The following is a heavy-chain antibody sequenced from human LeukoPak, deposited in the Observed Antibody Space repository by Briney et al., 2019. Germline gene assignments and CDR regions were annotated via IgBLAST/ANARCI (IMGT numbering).Heavy chain of an antibody. CDR1: GFTFSSYG. V-gene: IGHV3-30*18. J-gene: IGHJ4*02. D-gene: IGHD2-2*01. CDR2: ISYDGSNK. CDR3: AKSRVVPSAEGHYFDY. Sequence: GGSLRLSCAASGFTFSSYGMHWVRQAPGKGLEWVAVISYDGSNKYYADSVKGRFTISRDNSKNTLYLQMNSLRAEDTAVYYCAKSRVVPSAEGHYFDYWGQGTLVTVSS.